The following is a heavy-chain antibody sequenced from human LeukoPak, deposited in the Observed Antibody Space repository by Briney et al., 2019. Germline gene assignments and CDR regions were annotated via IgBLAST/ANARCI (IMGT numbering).Heavy chain of an antibody. J-gene: IGHJ3*02. CDR1: GFSFKTYT. D-gene: IGHD3-22*01. Sequence: GGSLRLSCAASGFSFKTYTMNWVRQAPGKGLEWVSSVNPSHHYKYYADSVKGRFTISRDNAKSSLYLQMNSLRAEDTAVYYCARDRDYYDSNSFSPDAFGIWGQGTMVTASS. CDR3: ARDRDYYDSNSFSPDAFGI. CDR2: VNPSHHYK. V-gene: IGHV3-21*01.